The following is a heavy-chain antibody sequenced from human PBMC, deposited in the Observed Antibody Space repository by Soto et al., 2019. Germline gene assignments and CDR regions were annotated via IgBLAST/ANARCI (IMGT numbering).Heavy chain of an antibody. Sequence: EVQLVESGGGLVKPGGSLRLSCAASGFTFSSYSMNWVRQAPGKGLEWVSSISSSSVYIYYADSVKGRFTISRDNAKNSLYLQMNSLRAEDTAVYYCARDSSSGDFWSRYYNPWFDPWGQGTLVTVSS. J-gene: IGHJ5*02. V-gene: IGHV3-21*01. CDR1: GFTFSSYS. D-gene: IGHD3-3*01. CDR3: ARDSSSGDFWSRYYNPWFDP. CDR2: ISSSSVYI.